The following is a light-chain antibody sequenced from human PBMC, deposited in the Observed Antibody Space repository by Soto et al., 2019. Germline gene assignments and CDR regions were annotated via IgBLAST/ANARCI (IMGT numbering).Light chain of an antibody. V-gene: IGKV3-20*01. CDR1: QGVSGNF. Sequence: EIVLTQSPDTLSLSPGERATLSCRASQGVSGNFLAWYQHRPGQAPRLLIYAASSRPTGIPDRFSGSGSGTDFTLPTSRLEPEDFAVYYCQQYDSSPPNTFGQGTRLEIK. J-gene: IGKJ2*01. CDR3: QQYDSSPPNT. CDR2: AAS.